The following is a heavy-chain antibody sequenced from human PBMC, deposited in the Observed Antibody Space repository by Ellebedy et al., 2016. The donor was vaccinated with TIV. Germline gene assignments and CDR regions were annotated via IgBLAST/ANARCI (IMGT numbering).Heavy chain of an antibody. CDR2: IYHTGDT. Sequence: SETLSLTXTVSGDSLSSDSSYWSWIRQSAGKGLEWIGYIYHTGDTYYNPSLKSRVTMSVDTSKNQFSLKVTSVTAADTAVYYCTRVKLGDRADYRLDYWGQGTRVTVSS. D-gene: IGHD4/OR15-4a*01. CDR3: TRVKLGDRADYRLDY. V-gene: IGHV4-61*01. J-gene: IGHJ4*02. CDR1: GDSLSSDSSY.